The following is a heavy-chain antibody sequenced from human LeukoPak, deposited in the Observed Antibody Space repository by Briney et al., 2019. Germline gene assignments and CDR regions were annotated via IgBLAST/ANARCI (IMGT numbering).Heavy chain of an antibody. CDR1: GYTFTSYY. D-gene: IGHD6-6*01. CDR3: ARAPVGAARYDY. CDR2: INPSGGST. Sequence: GASAKVSCKASGYTFTSYYMHWVRQAPGQGLEWMGIINPSGGSTSYAQKFQGRVTMTRDTSTSTVYMELSSLRSEDTAVYYCARAPVGAARYDYWGQGTLVTVSS. J-gene: IGHJ4*02. V-gene: IGHV1-46*01.